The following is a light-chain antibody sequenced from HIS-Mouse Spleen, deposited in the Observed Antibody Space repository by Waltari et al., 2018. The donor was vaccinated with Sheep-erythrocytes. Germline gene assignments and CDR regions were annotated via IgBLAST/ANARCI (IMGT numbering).Light chain of an antibody. CDR2: DAS. V-gene: IGKV3-11*01. Sequence: EIVLTQSPATLSLSPGERATLSCRASQSVSSYLAWYQQKPGQAPRLLIYDASNRATGIPARFSGSGSGTDFTLTISSLEPEDFAVYYCQQRSNWYTF. J-gene: IGKJ2*01. CDR3: QQRSNWYT. CDR1: QSVSSY.